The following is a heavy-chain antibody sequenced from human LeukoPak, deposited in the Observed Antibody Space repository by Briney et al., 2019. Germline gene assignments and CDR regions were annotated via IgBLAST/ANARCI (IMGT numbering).Heavy chain of an antibody. CDR3: AKDGGGGTNAQRVDS. D-gene: IGHD2-15*01. CDR1: GFNFASYG. J-gene: IGHJ4*02. V-gene: IGHV3-30*18. Sequence: GGSLRLSCAASGFNFASYGMHWVRQAPGKGLEWVALISYDASNKYYADSVEGRFTISRDNSRNTLYLQMNSPRPEDSAIYYCAKDGGGGTNAQRVDSWGQGTLVTVSS. CDR2: ISYDASNK.